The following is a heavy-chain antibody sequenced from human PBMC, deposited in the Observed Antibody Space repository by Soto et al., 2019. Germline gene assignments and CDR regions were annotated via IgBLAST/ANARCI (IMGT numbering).Heavy chain of an antibody. CDR2: ISYDGSNK. CDR1: GFTFSSYG. D-gene: IGHD4-4*01. V-gene: IGHV3-30*03. CDR3: ARDIRDYSNEMDV. J-gene: IGHJ6*04. Sequence: GGSLRLSCAASGFTFSSYGMHWVRQAPGKGLEWVAVISYDGSNKYYADSVKGRFTISRDNSKNTLYLQMNSLRADDTAVYYCARDIRDYSNEMDVWGKGTTVTVSS.